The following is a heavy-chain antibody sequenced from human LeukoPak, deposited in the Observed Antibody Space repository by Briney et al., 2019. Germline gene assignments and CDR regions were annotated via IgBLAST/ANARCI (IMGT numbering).Heavy chain of an antibody. J-gene: IGHJ5*01. D-gene: IGHD6-19*01. CDR2: ISSSGRTI. CDR3: ARGGPYTFLYSSGWLDF. CDR1: GFTFSSYE. Sequence: PGGSLRLSCAASGFTFSSYEMNWVRQAPGKGLEWLSYISSSGRTIYYGDSLEGRFTVSRDNAKDSLYLQMNNLRAEDTGVYYCARGGPYTFLYSSGWLDFWGQGALVTVSS. V-gene: IGHV3-48*03.